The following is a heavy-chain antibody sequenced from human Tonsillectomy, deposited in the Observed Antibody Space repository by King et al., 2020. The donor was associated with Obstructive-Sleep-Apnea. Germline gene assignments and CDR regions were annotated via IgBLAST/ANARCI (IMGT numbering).Heavy chain of an antibody. CDR2: INHSGST. J-gene: IGHJ6*02. D-gene: IGHD3-10*01. CDR1: GGSFSGYY. Sequence: VQLQQWGAGLLKPSETLSLTCAVYGGSFSGYYWSWIRQPPGKGLEWIGEINHSGSTNYNPSLKSRVTISVDTSKNQFSLKLSSVTAADTAVYYCARGQVLLWFGELPHRGGQYYYYYGMDVWGQGTTVTVSS. CDR3: ARGQVLLWFGELPHRGGQYYYYYGMDV. V-gene: IGHV4-34*01.